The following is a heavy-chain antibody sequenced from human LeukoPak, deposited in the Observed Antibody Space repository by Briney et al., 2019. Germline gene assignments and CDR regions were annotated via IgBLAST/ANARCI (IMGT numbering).Heavy chain of an antibody. CDR2: ISYDGTNK. J-gene: IGHJ4*02. V-gene: IGHV3-30*04. D-gene: IGHD5-18*01. Sequence: GGSLRLSCAASGFTFSNYAIHWVRQAPGKGLEWVAVISYDGTNKYYADSVKGRFTISRDNSKNTLYLQMNSLRAEDTAVYYCARRVDTARYFDYWGQGTLVTVSS. CDR3: ARRVDTARYFDY. CDR1: GFTFSNYA.